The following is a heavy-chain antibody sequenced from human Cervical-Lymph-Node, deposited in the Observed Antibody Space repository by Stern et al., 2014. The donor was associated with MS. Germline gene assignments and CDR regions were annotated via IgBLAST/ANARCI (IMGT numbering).Heavy chain of an antibody. CDR2: IRYDGSNK. J-gene: IGHJ6*02. CDR3: ARSSSPSPYYYYGMDV. Sequence: VQLVESGGGVVQPGRSLRLSCAASGFTFSSYGMHWARQAPGKGLEWVAVIRYDGSNKYYADSVKDRFTISRDNSKTTLHLSLHSLRAEDTAVYYCARSSSPSPYYYYGMDVWGQGTTVTVSS. CDR1: GFTFSSYG. V-gene: IGHV3-33*01. D-gene: IGHD6-13*01.